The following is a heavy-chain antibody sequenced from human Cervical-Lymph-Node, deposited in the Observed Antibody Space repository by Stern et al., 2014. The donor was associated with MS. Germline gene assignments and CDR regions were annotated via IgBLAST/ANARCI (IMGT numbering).Heavy chain of an antibody. CDR2: VYDSGSI. Sequence: VQLLESGPGLVKPLQTLSLTCTVSGGSFSSGGYFWNWIRPPPGKDLEWIGHVYDSGSIAYNPSLKSRVTISVDTSKNQFSLRLRSVTAADTAVYYCARNPALWYFDLWGRGTLAAVSS. CDR3: ARNPALWYFDL. V-gene: IGHV4-31*03. CDR1: GGSFSSGGYF. D-gene: IGHD3-3*02. J-gene: IGHJ2*01.